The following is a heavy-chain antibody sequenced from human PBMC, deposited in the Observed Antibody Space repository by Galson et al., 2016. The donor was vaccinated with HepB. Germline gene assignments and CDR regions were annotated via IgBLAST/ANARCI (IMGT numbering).Heavy chain of an antibody. Sequence: SLRLSCAASGLTFSTYAMSWVCQAPAKGLEWVAFIWYDGTIKYYADSVKGRFTISRDNSKDTLYLQMNSLRAEDTAVYYCARDYGDSNSYFNYWGQGTLVTVSS. CDR3: ARDYGDSNSYFNY. J-gene: IGHJ4*02. CDR2: IWYDGTIK. V-gene: IGHV3-33*08. CDR1: GLTFSTYA. D-gene: IGHD4-17*01.